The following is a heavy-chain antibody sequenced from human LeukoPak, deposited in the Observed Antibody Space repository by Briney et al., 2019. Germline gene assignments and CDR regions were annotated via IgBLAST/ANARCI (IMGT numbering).Heavy chain of an antibody. CDR1: GFTFSSYW. J-gene: IGHJ3*02. CDR3: ARSMGDGYSLGAFDI. CDR2: IKQDGSEK. V-gene: IGHV3-7*01. Sequence: GGSLRLSCAASGFTFSSYWMSWVRQAPGKGLEWVANIKQDGSEKYYVDSVKGRFTISRDNAKNTLYVQMNSLRAEDTAVYYCARSMGDGYSLGAFDIWGQGTMVTVSS. D-gene: IGHD5-24*01.